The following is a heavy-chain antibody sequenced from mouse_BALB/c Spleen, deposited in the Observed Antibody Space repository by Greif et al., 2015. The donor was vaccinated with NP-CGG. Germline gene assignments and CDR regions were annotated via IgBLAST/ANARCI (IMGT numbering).Heavy chain of an antibody. CDR2: ISTYYGDA. D-gene: IGHD2-3*01. CDR1: GYTFTDYA. CDR3: ARSLIYDGYYDYAMDY. Sequence: QVQLQQSGAELVRPGVSVKISCKGSGYTFTDYAMHWVKQSHAKSLEWIGVISTYYGDASYNQKFKGKATMTVDESSSTAYMELARLTSEDSAIYYCARSLIYDGYYDYAMDYWGQGTSVTVSS. J-gene: IGHJ4*01. V-gene: IGHV1S137*01.